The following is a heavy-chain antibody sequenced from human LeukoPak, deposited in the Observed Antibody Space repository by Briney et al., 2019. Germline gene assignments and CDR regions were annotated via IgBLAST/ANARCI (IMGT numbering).Heavy chain of an antibody. J-gene: IGHJ4*02. Sequence: GGSLRLSCAASGFAFSDYWMHWVRDAPGKGVVWVSRIKSDGGLTNYADSVKGRFTISRDNTKNTLYLQLNSLRAEDTAVYYCATGNYNRPFDYWGQGTLVTVSS. CDR1: GFAFSDYW. V-gene: IGHV3-74*01. CDR2: IKSDGGLT. D-gene: IGHD1-7*01. CDR3: ATGNYNRPFDY.